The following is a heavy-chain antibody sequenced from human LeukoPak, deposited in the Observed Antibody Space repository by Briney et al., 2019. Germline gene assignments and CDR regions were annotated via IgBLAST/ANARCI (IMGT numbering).Heavy chain of an antibody. D-gene: IGHD5/OR15-5a*01. CDR1: GDSISNHIYY. CDR2: VYYTGNA. CDR3: ARLRALSGHRGAFDI. Sequence: PSETLSLTCAVSGDSISNHIYYWDWIRQTPGKGLEWIGAVYYTGNAYYNPSLKSRVTISVDTSDNRFSLHLSSVNAADTAICYCARLRALSGHRGAFDIWGQGTLVTVSS. V-gene: IGHV4-39*02. J-gene: IGHJ3*02.